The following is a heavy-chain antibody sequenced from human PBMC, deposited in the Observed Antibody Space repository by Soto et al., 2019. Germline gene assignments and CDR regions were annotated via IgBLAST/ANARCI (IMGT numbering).Heavy chain of an antibody. CDR2: ISGSGGST. Sequence: EVQLLESGGGLVRPGGSLRLSCAASGFTFSSYAMRWVRQAPGKGLEWVSAISGSGGSTYYADSVKGRFTISRDNYKNTLYLQINSLKAEDTDLYYCSISLGGSCYLGCRFFPLGQGTVVTFS. J-gene: IGHJ5*02. CDR3: SISLGGSCYLGCRFFP. CDR1: GFTFSSYA. D-gene: IGHD2-15*01. V-gene: IGHV3-23*01.